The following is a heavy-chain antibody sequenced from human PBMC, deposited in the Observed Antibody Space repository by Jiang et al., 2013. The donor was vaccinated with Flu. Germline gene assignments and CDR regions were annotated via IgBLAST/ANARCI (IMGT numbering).Heavy chain of an antibody. CDR3: ARELKDRRLRAFDI. V-gene: IGHV6-1*01. D-gene: IGHD3-22*01. J-gene: IGHJ3*02. CDR1: GDSVSSNSAA. Sequence: SQTLSLTCAISGDSVSSNSAAWNWIRQSPSRGLEWLGRTYYRSKWYNDYAVSVKVRITINPDTSKNQFSLQLNSVTPGDTAVYYCARELKDRRLRAFDIWGQGTMVTVFS. CDR2: TYYRSKWYN.